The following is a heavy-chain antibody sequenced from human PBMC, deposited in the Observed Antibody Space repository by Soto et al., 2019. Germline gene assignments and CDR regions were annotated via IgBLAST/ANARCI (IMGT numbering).Heavy chain of an antibody. Sequence: SETLSLTCTVSGDSIRSGGFHWSWIRQHPGKGLEWIGYIYYSGSTYYNPSLKSRVIISVDTSKNQFSLKLSSVTAADTAVYYCARLHGYCISSSCHGHYAMDVWGQGTTVTVSS. CDR2: IYYSGST. J-gene: IGHJ6*02. V-gene: IGHV4-31*03. D-gene: IGHD2-2*01. CDR3: ARLHGYCISSSCHGHYAMDV. CDR1: GDSIRSGGFH.